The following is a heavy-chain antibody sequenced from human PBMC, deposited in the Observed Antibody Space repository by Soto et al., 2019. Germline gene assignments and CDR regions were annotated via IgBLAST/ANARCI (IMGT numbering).Heavy chain of an antibody. CDR2: ILVGGST. Sequence: VGSLRLSCAASGFTCSSYDMSWVRQAPGKGLEWVSTILVGGSTHYPDSVKGRFTISRDNSKNTVFLQMNSLTAGDTAVYYCAKATATGGGAFDICGQGTMV. CDR1: GFTCSSYD. D-gene: IGHD2-8*02. V-gene: IGHV3-23*01. J-gene: IGHJ3*02. CDR3: AKATATGGGAFDI.